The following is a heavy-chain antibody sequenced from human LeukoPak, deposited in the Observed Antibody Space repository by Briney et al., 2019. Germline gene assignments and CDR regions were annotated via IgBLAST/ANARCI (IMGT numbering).Heavy chain of an antibody. V-gene: IGHV1-69*06. CDR3: ARTDPEVHPRPYYYYYGMDV. CDR2: IIPTFGTA. Sequence: SVTVSCKASGGTFSSYAISWVRQAPGQGLEWMGGIIPTFGTANYAQKFQGRVTITADKSTSTAYMELSSLRSEDTAVYYCARTDPEVHPRPYYYYYGMDVWGKGTPVTVSS. D-gene: IGHD4/OR15-4a*01. CDR1: GGTFSSYA. J-gene: IGHJ6*04.